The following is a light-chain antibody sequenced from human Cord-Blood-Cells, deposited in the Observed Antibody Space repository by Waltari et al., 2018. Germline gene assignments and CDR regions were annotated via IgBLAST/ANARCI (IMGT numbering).Light chain of an antibody. Sequence: EVVLTQSPGTLSFSPGERATLSCRASQRISSSSLAWYQQKPGQAPRLLIYDASSRATGIPDRFSGSGPGTDFTLTISRLEPEEFAVYYCQQYGISPQTFGQGTKVEIK. CDR1: QRISSSS. CDR2: DAS. J-gene: IGKJ1*01. V-gene: IGKV3-20*01. CDR3: QQYGISPQT.